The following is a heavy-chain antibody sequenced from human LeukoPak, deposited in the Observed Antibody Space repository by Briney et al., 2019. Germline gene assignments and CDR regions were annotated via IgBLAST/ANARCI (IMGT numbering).Heavy chain of an antibody. V-gene: IGHV6-1*01. CDR1: GDSVSGNSVA. CDR3: ARGINSAFDI. CDR2: AYSRSKGNK. J-gene: IGHJ3*02. D-gene: IGHD5-24*01. Sequence: SQTLSLSCAISGDSVSGNSVAWNWISQSPSIGLEWLGRAYSRSKGNKDYAISVKSRININTDTSRNQFSLQLNSVTPEDTAVYYCARGINSAFDIWGQGTMVTVS.